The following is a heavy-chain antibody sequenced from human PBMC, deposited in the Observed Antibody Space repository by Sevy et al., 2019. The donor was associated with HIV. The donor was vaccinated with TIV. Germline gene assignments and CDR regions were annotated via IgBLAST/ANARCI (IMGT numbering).Heavy chain of an antibody. CDR1: GGSINSDH. V-gene: IGHV4-59*08. J-gene: IGHJ3*02. CDR2: VYYTGGT. CDR3: ARRNDFAI. Sequence: SETLSLTCTVSGGSINSDHWNWIRQPPGKGLEWIGFVYYTGGTNYNPSLKNRVTISVDRTKNQFSLKLTSVTAAYTAVYYCARRNDFAIWGQGTMVTVSS.